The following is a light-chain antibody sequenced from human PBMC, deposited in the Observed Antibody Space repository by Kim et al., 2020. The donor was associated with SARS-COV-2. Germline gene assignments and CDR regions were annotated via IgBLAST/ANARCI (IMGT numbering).Light chain of an antibody. CDR2: TAS. CDR3: QQTSSAPRT. V-gene: IGKV1-39*01. J-gene: IGKJ1*01. CDR1: QDISRY. Sequence: DIQMTQSPSSLSASVGDRVTITCRVSQDISRYLNWYQQKPGKAPKLLIYTASSLQSGVPSRFTGSGSETDFTLTITSLQPEDFATYYCQQTSSAPRTFGQGTKVDIK.